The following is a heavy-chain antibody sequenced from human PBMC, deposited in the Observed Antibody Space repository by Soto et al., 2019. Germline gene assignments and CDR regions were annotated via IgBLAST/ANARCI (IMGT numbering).Heavy chain of an antibody. V-gene: IGHV1-3*01. CDR3: ARDASLRSKIAAAGQPEDY. CDR1: GYTFTSYA. D-gene: IGHD6-13*01. CDR2: INAGNGNT. J-gene: IGHJ4*02. Sequence: QVQLVQSGAEVKKPGASVKVSCKASGYTFTSYAMHWVRQAPGQRLEWMGWINAGNGNTKYSQKFQGRVTITRDTSASTAYMELSSLRSEDTAVYYCARDASLRSKIAAAGQPEDYWGQGTLVTVSS.